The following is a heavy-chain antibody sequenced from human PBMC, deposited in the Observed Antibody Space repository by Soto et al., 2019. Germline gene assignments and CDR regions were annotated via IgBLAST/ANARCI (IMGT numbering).Heavy chain of an antibody. CDR3: ARDLWVEPELYYYGMDV. CDR2: IFYSGTT. J-gene: IGHJ6*02. CDR1: GDSISSADYY. D-gene: IGHD1-1*01. V-gene: IGHV4-30-4*01. Sequence: SETLSLTCTVSGDSISSADYYWSWIRQTPGKGQEWIGHIFYSGTTYYNPSLKSRLTISVDTSKNHFSLRLTSVTAADTAVYYCARDLWVEPELYYYGMDVWGQGTTVTVSS.